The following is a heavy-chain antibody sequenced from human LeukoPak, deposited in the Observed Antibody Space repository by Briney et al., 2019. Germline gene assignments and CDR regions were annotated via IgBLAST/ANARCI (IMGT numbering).Heavy chain of an antibody. D-gene: IGHD6-6*01. J-gene: IGHJ6*03. Sequence: SETLSLTCIVSGGSISSYYWSWIRQPPGKGLEWIGYIYYSGSTNYNPSLKSRVTISVDTSKNQFSLKLSSVTAADTAVYYCARDAGYSSSPNYYYYYMDVWGKGTTVTVS. CDR2: IYYSGST. V-gene: IGHV4-59*01. CDR3: ARDAGYSSSPNYYYYYMDV. CDR1: GGSISSYY.